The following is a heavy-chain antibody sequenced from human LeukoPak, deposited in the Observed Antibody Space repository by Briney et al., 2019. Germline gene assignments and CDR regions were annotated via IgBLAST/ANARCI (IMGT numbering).Heavy chain of an antibody. V-gene: IGHV4-39*01. J-gene: IGHJ5*02. Sequence: PSETLSLTCTVSGGSISSSSYYWGWIRQPPGKGLEWIGSIYYSGSTYYNPSLKSRVIISVDTSKNQFSLKLSSVAAADTAVYYCARQALQVRVDRRFDPWGQGTLVTVSS. CDR1: GGSISSSSYY. CDR3: ARQALQVRVDRRFDP. CDR2: IYYSGST. D-gene: IGHD3-10*01.